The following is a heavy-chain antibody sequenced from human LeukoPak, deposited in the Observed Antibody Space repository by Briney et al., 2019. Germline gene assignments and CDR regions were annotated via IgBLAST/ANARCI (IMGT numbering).Heavy chain of an antibody. D-gene: IGHD3-10*01. CDR1: GGSISSGDYY. V-gene: IGHV4-30-4*01. CDR2: IYYSGST. J-gene: IGHJ5*02. Sequence: KSSQTLSLTCTVSGGSISSGDYYWSWIRQPPGKGLEWIGYIYYSGSTYYNPSLKSRVTISVDTSKNQFSLKLSSVTAADTAVYYCARDLRLVRGAELLNWFDPWGQGTLVTVSS. CDR3: ARDLRLVRGAELLNWFDP.